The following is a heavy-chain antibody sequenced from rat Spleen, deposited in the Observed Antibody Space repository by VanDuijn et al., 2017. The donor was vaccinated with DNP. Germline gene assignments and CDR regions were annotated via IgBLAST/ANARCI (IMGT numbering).Heavy chain of an antibody. D-gene: IGHD4-1*01. CDR1: GFTFSNYG. Sequence: EVQLVESGGGLVQPGRSLKLSCAASGFTFSNYGMAWVRQAPTKGLEWVASINTGGGNTYYRDSVKGRFTISRDNAENTVYLQMNSLRSEDTATYYCAIANGDYWGQGVMVTVSS. V-gene: IGHV5S13*01. CDR2: INTGGGNT. CDR3: AIANGDY. J-gene: IGHJ2*01.